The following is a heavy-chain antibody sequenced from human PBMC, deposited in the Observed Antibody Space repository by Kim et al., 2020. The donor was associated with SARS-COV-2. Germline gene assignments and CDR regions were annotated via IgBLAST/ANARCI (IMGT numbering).Heavy chain of an antibody. V-gene: IGHV3-72*01. CDR3: ARGGTYLDY. J-gene: IGHJ4*02. CDR1: GFTFSDHY. CDR2: TRNKANSYTT. D-gene: IGHD1-26*01. Sequence: GGSLRLSCAASGFTFSDHYMDWVRQAPGKGLEWVGRTRNKANSYTTEYAASVEGRFTISKDDSKNSLYLQMNSLKTDDTAVYYCARGGTYLDYWGQGTLVTVSS.